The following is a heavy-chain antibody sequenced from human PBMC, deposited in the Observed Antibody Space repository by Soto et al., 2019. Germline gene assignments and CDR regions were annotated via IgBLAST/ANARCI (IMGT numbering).Heavy chain of an antibody. Sequence: SETLSLTCTVSGGSISSGGYYWSWIRQHPGKGLEWIGYIYYSGSTYYNPSLKSRVTISVDTSKNQFSLKLSSVTAADTAVYYCARAERGREYFDYWGQGTLVTVSS. CDR2: IYYSGST. V-gene: IGHV4-31*03. J-gene: IGHJ4*02. D-gene: IGHD3-16*01. CDR3: ARAERGREYFDY. CDR1: GGSISSGGYY.